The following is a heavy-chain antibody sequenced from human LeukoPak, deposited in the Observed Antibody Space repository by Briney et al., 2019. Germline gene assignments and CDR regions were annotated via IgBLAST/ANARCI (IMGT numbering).Heavy chain of an antibody. Sequence: GGSLRLSCAGSGFRFSGYAMSWVRQAPGKGRDWVSTISGSGDTTYYADSVKGRFAISRDNAKNTLDLQMNSLTAEDTAVYYCAKGSAYYDFYYMVVCGKGTTVTVSS. V-gene: IGHV3-23*01. J-gene: IGHJ6*03. CDR1: GFRFSGYA. CDR3: AKGSAYYDFYYMVV. CDR2: ISGSGDTT.